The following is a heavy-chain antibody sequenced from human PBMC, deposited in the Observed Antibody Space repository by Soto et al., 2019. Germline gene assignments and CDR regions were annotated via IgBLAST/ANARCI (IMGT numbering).Heavy chain of an antibody. CDR3: ARHASMVQGVKANYYYYYYMDV. CDR2: IYYSGST. D-gene: IGHD3-10*01. V-gene: IGHV4-39*01. Sequence: PSETLSLTCTVSGGSISSSSYYWGWIRQPPGKGLEWIGSIYYSGSTYYNPSLKSRVTISVDTSKNQFSLKLSSVTAADTAVYYCARHASMVQGVKANYYYYYYMDVWGKGTTVTVSS. J-gene: IGHJ6*03. CDR1: GGSISSSSYY.